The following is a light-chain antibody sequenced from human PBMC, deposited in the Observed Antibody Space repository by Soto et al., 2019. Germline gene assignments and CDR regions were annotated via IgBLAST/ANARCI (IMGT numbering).Light chain of an antibody. Sequence: DIVLTQSPGPLSLSPGERATLSCRSSQSVSNSYLAWYQQKPGQAPRLLIYGASSRATGIPDRFSGSGSGTDFTLTISRLEPEDFAGYYCQQYGSSPFTSGQGHDWRL. CDR1: QSVSNSY. CDR3: QQYGSSPFT. V-gene: IGKV3-20*01. J-gene: IGKJ5*01. CDR2: GAS.